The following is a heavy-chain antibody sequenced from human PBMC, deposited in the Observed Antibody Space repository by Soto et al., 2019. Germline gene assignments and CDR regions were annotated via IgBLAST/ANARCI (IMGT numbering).Heavy chain of an antibody. J-gene: IGHJ6*02. Sequence: QVRLVESGGGVVQPGRSLRLSCAASGFTFSSYGMHWVRQAQGKGLEWVAVISYDGSNKYYADSVKGRFTISRDNSKNTLYLQMNSLRAEDTAVYYCAKDLLGPGRAYGMDVWGQGTTVTVSS. CDR3: AKDLLGPGRAYGMDV. D-gene: IGHD7-27*01. CDR1: GFTFSSYG. CDR2: ISYDGSNK. V-gene: IGHV3-30*18.